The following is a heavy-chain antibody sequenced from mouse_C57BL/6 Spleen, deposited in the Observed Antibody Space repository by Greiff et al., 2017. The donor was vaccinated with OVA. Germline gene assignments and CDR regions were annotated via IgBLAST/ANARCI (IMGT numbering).Heavy chain of an antibody. Sequence: EVQLQQPGPVLVKPGASVKLSCKASGYTFTDYYMNWVKQSHGRSLEWIGVINPYNGGTSYNQKFKGKATLTVDKSSSTAYMELSSLTSEDSAVYYCARGGTTDGQFDYWGQGTTLTVSA. CDR2: INPYNGGT. CDR3: ARGGTTDGQFDY. V-gene: IGHV1-19*01. CDR1: GYTFTDYY. J-gene: IGHJ2*01. D-gene: IGHD1-1*01.